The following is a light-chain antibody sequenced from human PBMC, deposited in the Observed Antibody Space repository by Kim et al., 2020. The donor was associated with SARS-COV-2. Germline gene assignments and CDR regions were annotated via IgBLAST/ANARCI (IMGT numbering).Light chain of an antibody. J-gene: IGLJ1*01. CDR3: CSYAGSNPSKI. Sequence: QSALTQPRSVSGSPGQSVTISCTGTTSDVGGYDYVSWYLHHPGKAPKLLIYAVSKRPSGVPDRFTGSKSGNTASLTISGLQAVDEADYYCCSYAGSNPSKIFGTGTKVTVL. V-gene: IGLV2-11*01. CDR1: TSDVGGYDY. CDR2: AVS.